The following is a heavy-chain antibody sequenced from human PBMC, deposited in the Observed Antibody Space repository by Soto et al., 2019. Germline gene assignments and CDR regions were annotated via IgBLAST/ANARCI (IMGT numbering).Heavy chain of an antibody. CDR3: ARESYPGYQLRGHYYYGMDV. D-gene: IGHD2-2*01. CDR2: ISYDGSNK. J-gene: IGHJ6*02. CDR1: GFTFSSYA. Sequence: GGSLRLSCAASGFTFSSYAMHWVRQAPGKGLEWVAVISYDGSNKYYADPVKGRFTISRDNSKNTLYLQMNSLRAEDTAVYYCARESYPGYQLRGHYYYGMDVWGQGTTVTV. V-gene: IGHV3-30-3*01.